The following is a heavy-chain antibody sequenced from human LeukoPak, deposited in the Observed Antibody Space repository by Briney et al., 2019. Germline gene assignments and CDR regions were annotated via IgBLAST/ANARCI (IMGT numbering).Heavy chain of an antibody. CDR2: IYPGDSDT. CDR1: DSSFTTYW. D-gene: IGHD3-10*01. Sequence: GASLKISCKGSDSSFTTYWIAWVRQLPGKGLEWMGIIYPGDSDTRYSPSFQGQVTISVDNSISTAYLQWSSLKASDTAMYYCAVDYYVSGSYLYWGQGTLVTVSS. CDR3: AVDYYVSGSYLY. V-gene: IGHV5-51*01. J-gene: IGHJ4*02.